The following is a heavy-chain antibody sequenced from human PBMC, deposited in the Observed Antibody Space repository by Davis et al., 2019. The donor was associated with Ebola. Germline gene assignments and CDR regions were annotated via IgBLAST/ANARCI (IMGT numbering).Heavy chain of an antibody. D-gene: IGHD6-19*01. CDR1: GYSISSGYY. Sequence: GSLRLSCTVSGYSISSGYYWGWIRQPPGKGLEWIGSLYHSGSTYYNPSLKSRVTISVDTSKNQFSLKLSSVTAADTAVYYCARVIAVAYDAFDIWGQGTMVTVSS. V-gene: IGHV4-38-2*02. CDR2: LYHSGST. CDR3: ARVIAVAYDAFDI. J-gene: IGHJ3*02.